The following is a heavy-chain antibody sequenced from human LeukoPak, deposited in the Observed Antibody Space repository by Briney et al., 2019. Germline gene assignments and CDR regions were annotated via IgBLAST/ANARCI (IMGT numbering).Heavy chain of an antibody. CDR2: INHSGST. V-gene: IGHV4-34*01. J-gene: IGHJ4*02. D-gene: IGHD5-12*01. CDR3: ARGRPGYSGYDFSY. CDR1: GGSFSGYY. Sequence: PSETLSLTCAVYGGSFSGYYWSWIRQPPGKGLEWIGEINHSGSTNYSPSLKSRVTISVDTSKNQFSLKLSSVTAADTAVYYCARGRPGYSGYDFSYWGQGTLVTVSS.